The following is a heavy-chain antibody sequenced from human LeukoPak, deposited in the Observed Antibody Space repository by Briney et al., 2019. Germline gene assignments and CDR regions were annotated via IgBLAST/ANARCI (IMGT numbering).Heavy chain of an antibody. CDR3: AGGREPKNNYFQH. CDR2: MNPNSGNT. Sequence: ASVKVSCKASGYTFTSYDINWVGQATGQGLEWVGWMNPNSGNTGYAQKFQGRVTMTRNTSISTAYMELSSLRSEDTAVYYCAGGREPKNNYFQHWGQGTLVTVSS. CDR1: GYTFTSYD. J-gene: IGHJ1*01. D-gene: IGHD5-24*01. V-gene: IGHV1-8*01.